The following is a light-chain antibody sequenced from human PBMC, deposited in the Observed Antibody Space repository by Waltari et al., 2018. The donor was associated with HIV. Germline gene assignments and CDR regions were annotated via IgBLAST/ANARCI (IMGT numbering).Light chain of an antibody. V-gene: IGLV2-23*02. CDR1: SSDVGSYNL. Sequence: QSALTQPASVSGSPGQSITISCTGISSDVGSYNLVSWYQQHPGQAPKLMIFEVRKRPSWVSVRFSGSKSGNTASLTISGLQAEDEADYYCCSYGGSSAPWVFGGGTKLTVL. J-gene: IGLJ3*02. CDR3: CSYGGSSAPWV. CDR2: EVR.